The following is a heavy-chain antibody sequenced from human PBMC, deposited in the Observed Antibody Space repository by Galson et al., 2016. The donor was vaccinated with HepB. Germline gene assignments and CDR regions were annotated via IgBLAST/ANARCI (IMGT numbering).Heavy chain of an antibody. V-gene: IGHV4-38-2*02. CDR3: TRDPQPVYYYHGMDV. CDR1: DFSIDSGYY. D-gene: IGHD6-13*01. J-gene: IGHJ6*02. Sequence: SETLSLTCRVSDFSIDSGYYWGWIRQPPGRGLEWIGSLYHSGSASYNPSLKSRVTISVDTYRNQFSLKVTSVTAADTAIYYCTRDPQPVYYYHGMDVWGQGTTVTVSS. CDR2: LYHSGSA.